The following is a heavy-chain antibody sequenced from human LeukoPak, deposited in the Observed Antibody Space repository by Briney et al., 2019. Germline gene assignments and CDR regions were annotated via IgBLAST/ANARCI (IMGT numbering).Heavy chain of an antibody. Sequence: GGSLRLSCAASGFTFSDYYMSWIRQAPGKGLEWVSYISSSGSTIYYADSVKGRFTISRDNAKNSLYLQMNSLRAEDTALYYCAKLDPGGYYYDSTGRAFDIWGQGTMVTVSS. J-gene: IGHJ3*02. CDR3: AKLDPGGYYYDSTGRAFDI. CDR1: GFTFSDYY. V-gene: IGHV3-11*01. D-gene: IGHD3-22*01. CDR2: ISSSGSTI.